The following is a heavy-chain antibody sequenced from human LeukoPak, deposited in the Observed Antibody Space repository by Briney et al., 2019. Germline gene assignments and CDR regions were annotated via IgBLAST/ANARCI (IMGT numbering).Heavy chain of an antibody. J-gene: IGHJ5*02. V-gene: IGHV1-18*01. D-gene: IGHD3-22*01. CDR2: ISAYNGNT. Sequence: GASVKVSCKASGYTFTSYGISWVRQAPGQGLEWMGWISAYNGNTNYAQKLQGRVTMTTDTPTSTAYMELRSLRSDDTAVYYCARATDWNYYDSSRPPPWFNWFDPWGQGTLVTVSS. CDR1: GYTFTSYG. CDR3: ARATDWNYYDSSRPPPWFNWFDP.